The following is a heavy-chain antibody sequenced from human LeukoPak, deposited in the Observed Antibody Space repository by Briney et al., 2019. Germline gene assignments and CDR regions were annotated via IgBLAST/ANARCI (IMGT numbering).Heavy chain of an antibody. CDR3: ASGPLIVPAAIKVYFDY. V-gene: IGHV1-69*13. D-gene: IGHD2-2*02. Sequence: GASVKVSCKASGYTFTSYDISWVRQAPGQGLEWMGGIIPIFGTANYAQKFQGRVTITADESTSTAYMELSSLRSEDTAVYYCASGPLIVPAAIKVYFDYWGQGTLVTVSS. CDR1: GYTFTSYD. CDR2: IIPIFGTA. J-gene: IGHJ4*02.